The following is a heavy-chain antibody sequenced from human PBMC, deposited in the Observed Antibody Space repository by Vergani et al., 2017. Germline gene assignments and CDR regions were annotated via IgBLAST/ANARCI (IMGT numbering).Heavy chain of an antibody. D-gene: IGHD6-19*01. CDR1: GFTFSSYW. CDR2: IKQDGSEK. J-gene: IGHJ4*02. Sequence: EVQLVEAGGGLVQPGGSLSLSCAASGFTFSSYWMSWVRQAPGKGREWVANIKQDGSEKYYVDSVKGRFTIYRENSKNTLYLQMNSLRAEDTAVYYCAKDPPAFNIAVAGRAVYWGQGTLVTVSS. CDR3: AKDPPAFNIAVAGRAVY. V-gene: IGHV3-7*05.